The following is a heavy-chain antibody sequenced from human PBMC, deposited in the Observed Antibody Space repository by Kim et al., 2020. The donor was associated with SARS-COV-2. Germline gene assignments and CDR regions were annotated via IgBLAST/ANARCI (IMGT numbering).Heavy chain of an antibody. Sequence: SETLSLTCSVSGGSISSSSSSWGWIRQSPGKGLEWIGSILEGGSTNYNASLKSRVTISLDTPKNQFSLRLDSVTAADAAVYYCIFGASPRRLDSWGQGTQVTVSS. D-gene: IGHD6-6*01. J-gene: IGHJ4*02. V-gene: IGHV4-39*01. CDR2: ILEGGST. CDR3: IFGASPRRLDS. CDR1: GGSISSSSSS.